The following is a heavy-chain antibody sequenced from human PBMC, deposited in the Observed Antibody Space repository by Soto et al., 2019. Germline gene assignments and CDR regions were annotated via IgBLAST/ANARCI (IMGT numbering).Heavy chain of an antibody. V-gene: IGHV1-2*02. CDR2: INPNSGGT. D-gene: IGHD6-13*01. CDR1: GYSLSGYY. Sequence: ASVKVSCKASGYSLSGYYLHWVRQAPGQGPEWMGWINPNSGGTKYVQKFQGRVTMTRDTSISTVYLELSRLRSDDTAEYYFAGGWGIAAPGPNWFDPWGQGTLVTVSS. J-gene: IGHJ5*02. CDR3: AGGWGIAAPGPNWFDP.